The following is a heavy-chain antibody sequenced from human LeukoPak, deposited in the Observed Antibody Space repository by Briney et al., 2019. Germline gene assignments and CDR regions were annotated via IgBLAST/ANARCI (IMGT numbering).Heavy chain of an antibody. CDR1: GGSISSSSYY. J-gene: IGHJ5*02. V-gene: IGHV4-39*01. CDR2: IYYSGST. CDR3: ARRLPGFLVRGVLNGNWFDP. D-gene: IGHD3-10*01. Sequence: SETLSLTCTVSGGSISSSSYYWGWIRQPPGKGLEWIGSIYYSGSTYYNPSLKSRVTISVDTSKKQFSLKLTSVTAADTAVYYCARRLPGFLVRGVLNGNWFDPWGQGTLVTVSS.